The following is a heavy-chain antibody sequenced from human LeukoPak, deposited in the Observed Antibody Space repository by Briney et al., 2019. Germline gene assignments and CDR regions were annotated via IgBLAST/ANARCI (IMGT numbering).Heavy chain of an antibody. V-gene: IGHV1-69*02. J-gene: IGHJ6*03. CDR3: ARGKGYYGSGSYYYYMDV. CDR2: IIPILGIA. Sequence: GASVKVSCKASGGTFSSYTISWVRQAPGQGLEWMGRIIPILGIANYAQKFQGRVTITADKSTSTAYVELSSLRSEDTAVYYCARGKGYYGSGSYYYYMDVWGKGTTVTVSS. D-gene: IGHD3-10*01. CDR1: GGTFSSYT.